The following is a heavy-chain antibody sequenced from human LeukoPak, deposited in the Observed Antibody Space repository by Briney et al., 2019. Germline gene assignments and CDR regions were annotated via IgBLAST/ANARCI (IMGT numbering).Heavy chain of an antibody. CDR1: GFTFSNFA. CDR2: ISGSGGST. Sequence: GGSLRLSCAASGFTFSNFAMTWVRQAPGKGLEWVSGISGSGGSTDYADSVKGRFAISRDNSKNTLYLQMNSLRAEDTAVYYCARDLPTMVRGVPLDYWGQGTLVTVSS. CDR3: ARDLPTMVRGVPLDY. D-gene: IGHD3-10*01. J-gene: IGHJ4*02. V-gene: IGHV3-23*01.